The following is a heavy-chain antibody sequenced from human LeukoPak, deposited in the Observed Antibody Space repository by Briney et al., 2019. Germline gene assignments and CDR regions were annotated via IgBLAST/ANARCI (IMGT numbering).Heavy chain of an antibody. V-gene: IGHV1-2*02. D-gene: IGHD3-22*01. CDR1: GYTFTGYY. J-gene: IGHJ5*02. CDR2: TNPNSGGT. CDR3: ARVLHKRNYDSSDYYGS. Sequence: ASVKVSCKASGYTFTGYYMHWVRQAPGQGLEWMGWTNPNSGGTNYAQKFQGRVTMTRDTSISTAYMELSRLRSDDTAVYYCARVLHKRNYDSSDYYGSWGQGTLVTVSS.